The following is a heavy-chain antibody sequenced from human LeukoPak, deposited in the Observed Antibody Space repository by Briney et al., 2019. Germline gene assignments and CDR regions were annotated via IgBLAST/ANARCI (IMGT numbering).Heavy chain of an antibody. Sequence: SETLSLTCTVSGVSMNYYFWNWIRQPAGEGLQWIGRIHSSGTTNYNPSLKSRVTMSIDMSKNQFSLKLSSVTAADTAVYYCARAIIWASMRSLFYFDYWGQGTLVTVSS. CDR3: ARAIIWASMRSLFYFDY. D-gene: IGHD3-10*01. CDR1: GVSMNYYF. CDR2: IHSSGTT. V-gene: IGHV4-4*07. J-gene: IGHJ4*02.